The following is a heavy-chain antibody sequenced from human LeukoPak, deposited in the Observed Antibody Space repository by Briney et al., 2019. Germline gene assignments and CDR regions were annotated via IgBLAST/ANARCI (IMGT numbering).Heavy chain of an antibody. CDR1: GFTFSSSG. CDR2: ISYDGSNK. V-gene: IGHV3-30*18. D-gene: IGHD3-22*01. CDR3: AKDSYDRSGYYSYYFAY. Sequence: PGGSLRLSCAASGFTFSSSGMHWVRQAPGKGLEWVAVISYDGSNKYYADSVKGRFTISRDNSKNTLYLQMNSLRAGDTAVYYCAKDSYDRSGYYSYYFAYWGQGTHVTVSS. J-gene: IGHJ4*02.